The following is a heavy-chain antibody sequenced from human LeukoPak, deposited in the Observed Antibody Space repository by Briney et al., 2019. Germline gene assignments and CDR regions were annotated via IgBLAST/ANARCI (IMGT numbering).Heavy chain of an antibody. V-gene: IGHV4-34*01. CDR2: INHSGST. CDR1: GGSFSGYY. J-gene: IGHJ3*02. CDR3: ARVIIENAFDI. D-gene: IGHD3-10*01. Sequence: PSETLSLTCAAYGGSFSGYYWSWIRQPPGKGLEWIGGINHSGSTNYNPSLKSRVTISVDTSKNQFSLKLSSVTAADTAVYYCARVIIENAFDIWGQGTMVTVSS.